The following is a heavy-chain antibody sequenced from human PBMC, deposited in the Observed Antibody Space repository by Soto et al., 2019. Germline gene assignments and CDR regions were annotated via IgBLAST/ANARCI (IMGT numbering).Heavy chain of an antibody. Sequence: GSLRLSCAASGFTFSSYSMNWVRQAPGKGLEWVSYISSSSSTIYYADSVKGRFTISRDNAKNSLYLQMNSLRDEDTAVYYCARTTVTQSYWYFDLWGRGTLVTVSS. CDR2: ISSSSSTI. CDR3: ARTTVTQSYWYFDL. J-gene: IGHJ2*01. V-gene: IGHV3-48*02. CDR1: GFTFSSYS. D-gene: IGHD4-17*01.